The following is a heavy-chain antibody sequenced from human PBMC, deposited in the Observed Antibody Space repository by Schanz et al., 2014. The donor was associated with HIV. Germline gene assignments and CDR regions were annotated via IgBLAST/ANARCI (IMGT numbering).Heavy chain of an antibody. CDR2: IIPMLETV. J-gene: IGHJ6*02. CDR3: ARAAFSSEYYYGMDV. V-gene: IGHV1-69*01. CDR1: GGTFSSYA. D-gene: IGHD3-3*02. Sequence: QVQLVQSGAALRKPGASVKVSCKTSGGTFSSYAISWVRQAPGQGLEWMGGIIPMLETVNYGQKFQGRVTIIADESTSTAYMELSSLRSADTAVYFCARAAFSSEYYYGMDVWGQGTTVTVSS.